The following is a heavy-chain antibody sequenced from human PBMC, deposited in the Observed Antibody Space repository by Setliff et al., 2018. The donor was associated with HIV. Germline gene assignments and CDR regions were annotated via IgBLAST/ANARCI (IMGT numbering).Heavy chain of an antibody. CDR1: GHTFTNVD. J-gene: IGHJ6*03. CDR2: INTNTGNP. D-gene: IGHD3-10*01. Sequence: ASVKVSCKASGHTFTNVDIQWLRRATGQGLEWMGWINTNTGNPTYAQGFTGRFVFSLDTSFSTAYLQISSLKAEDTAVYYCARDESDSLYYKDYYYMDVWGKGTTVTVSS. V-gene: IGHV7-4-1*02. CDR3: ARDESDSLYYKDYYYMDV.